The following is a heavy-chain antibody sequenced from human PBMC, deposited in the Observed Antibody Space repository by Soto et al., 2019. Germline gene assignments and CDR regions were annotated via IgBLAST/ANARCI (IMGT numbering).Heavy chain of an antibody. J-gene: IGHJ6*02. CDR3: ARDGAVDETFYYYGMDV. D-gene: IGHD1-26*01. CDR2: ILYDGSNK. Sequence: PGGSLRLSCAASGFTFSSYGMHWVRQAPGKGLEWVAVILYDGSNKYYADSVKGRFTVSRYNSKNTLYLQMNSLRAEDTAVYYCARDGAVDETFYYYGMDVWGQGTTVTVSS. V-gene: IGHV3-33*01. CDR1: GFTFSSYG.